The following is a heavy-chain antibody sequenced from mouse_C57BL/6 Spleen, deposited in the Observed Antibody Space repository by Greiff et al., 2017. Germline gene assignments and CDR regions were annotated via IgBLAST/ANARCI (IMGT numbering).Heavy chain of an antibody. J-gene: IGHJ2*01. D-gene: IGHD2-5*01. CDR3: AREGGYYSNYDAMDY. V-gene: IGHV1-55*01. Sequence: QVQLQQPGAELVKPGASVKMSCKASGYTFTSYWITWVKQRPGQGLEWIGDIYPGSGSTNYNEKFKSKATLTVDTSSSTAYMQLSSLTSEDSAVYYCAREGGYYSNYDAMDYWGQGTTLTVSS. CDR2: IYPGSGST. CDR1: GYTFTSYW.